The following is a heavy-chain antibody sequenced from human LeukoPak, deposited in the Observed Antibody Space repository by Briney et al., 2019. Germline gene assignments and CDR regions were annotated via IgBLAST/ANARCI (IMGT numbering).Heavy chain of an antibody. CDR2: IIPIFGTA. CDR3: ARDLRAGRLPSY. D-gene: IGHD3-10*01. Sequence: SVKVSCKASGGTFSSYAISWVRQAPGQGLEWMGRIIPIFGTANYAQKFQGRVTITTDESTSTAYMELSSLRSEDTAVYYCARDLRAGRLPSYWGQGTLVTVSS. J-gene: IGHJ4*02. CDR1: GGTFSSYA. V-gene: IGHV1-69*05.